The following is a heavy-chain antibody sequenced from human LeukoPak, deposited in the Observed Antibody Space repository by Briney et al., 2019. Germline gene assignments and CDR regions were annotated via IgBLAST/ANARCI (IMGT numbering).Heavy chain of an antibody. CDR2: IYSSGST. D-gene: IGHD1-26*01. J-gene: IGHJ6*03. Sequence: SETLSLTCTVSGGSISSNYWSWIRQPAGKGLEWIGRIYSSGSTSYNPSLKSRVTMSVDTSKNQFSLKLKSVTAADTAVYYCARHGGPFNSYPFYYYYMDVWGKGTTVTVSS. V-gene: IGHV4-4*07. CDR3: ARHGGPFNSYPFYYYYMDV. CDR1: GGSISSNY.